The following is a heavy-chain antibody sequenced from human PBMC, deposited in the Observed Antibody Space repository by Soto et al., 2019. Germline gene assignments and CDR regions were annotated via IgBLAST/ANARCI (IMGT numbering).Heavy chain of an antibody. Sequence: ASVKVSCKASGYTFTSYGISWVRQAPGQGLEWMGWISAYNGNTNYAQKLQGRVTMTTDTSTSAAYMELRSLRSDDTAVYYCARDLVPMVRGVSRQRWFDPWGQGTLVTVSS. CDR2: ISAYNGNT. V-gene: IGHV1-18*01. J-gene: IGHJ5*02. D-gene: IGHD3-10*01. CDR3: ARDLVPMVRGVSRQRWFDP. CDR1: GYTFTSYG.